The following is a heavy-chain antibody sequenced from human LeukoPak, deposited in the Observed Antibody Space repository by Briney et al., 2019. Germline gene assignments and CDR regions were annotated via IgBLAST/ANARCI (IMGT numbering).Heavy chain of an antibody. CDR2: ISGSGGST. V-gene: IGHV3-23*01. J-gene: IGHJ4*02. D-gene: IGHD5-18*01. CDR3: AKWIQLWLLTKTGPLYY. CDR1: GFTFSSYG. Sequence: SGGTLRLSCAASGFTFSSYGMSWVRQAPGKGLEWVSAISGSGGSTYYADSVKGRFTISRDNSKNTLYLQMNSLRAADTAVYYCAKWIQLWLLTKTGPLYYWGQGTLVTVSS.